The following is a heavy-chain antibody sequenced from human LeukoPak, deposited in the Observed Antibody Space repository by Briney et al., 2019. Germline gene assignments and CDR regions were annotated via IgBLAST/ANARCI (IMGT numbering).Heavy chain of an antibody. J-gene: IGHJ4*02. V-gene: IGHV3-33*01. CDR2: IWSDGSNK. CDR3: ARELFSSGSCPDG. CDR1: GFTFSYYA. Sequence: GSLRLSCSASGFTFSYYAIHWVRQAPGKGLEGVALIWSDGSNKYYADSVKGRITISRDNSKNTVYLQMNSLRAEDTAVYYCARELFSSGSCPDGWGQGTLVTVSS. D-gene: IGHD3-10*01.